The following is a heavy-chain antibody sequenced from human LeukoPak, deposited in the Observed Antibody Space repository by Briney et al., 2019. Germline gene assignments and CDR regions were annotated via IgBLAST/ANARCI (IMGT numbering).Heavy chain of an antibody. Sequence: GGSLRLSCAASGFTFSSYEMNWVRQAPGKGLEWVSYISSSGSTIYYADSVKGRFTISRDNAKNSLYLQVNSLRAEDTAVYYCARESTTVTGYFDYWGQGTLVTVSS. V-gene: IGHV3-48*03. CDR1: GFTFSSYE. J-gene: IGHJ4*02. CDR2: ISSSGSTI. CDR3: ARESTTVTGYFDY. D-gene: IGHD4-11*01.